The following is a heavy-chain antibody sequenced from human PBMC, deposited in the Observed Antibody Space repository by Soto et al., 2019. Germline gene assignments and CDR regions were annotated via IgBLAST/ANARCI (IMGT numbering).Heavy chain of an antibody. V-gene: IGHV3-30*18. CDR2: ISHDGSNK. J-gene: IGHJ4*02. D-gene: IGHD3-22*01. CDR3: ANPSLYYYDSSGYYCPFGY. CDR1: GFTFSSYG. Sequence: QVQLVESGGDVVKPGRSLRLSCAASGFTFSSYGMHWVRQAPGKGLEWVAVISHDGSNKYYADSVKGRITISRDNSKNTLYLQMNSLRAEDTAVYYCANPSLYYYDSSGYYCPFGYWGQGTLVTVSA.